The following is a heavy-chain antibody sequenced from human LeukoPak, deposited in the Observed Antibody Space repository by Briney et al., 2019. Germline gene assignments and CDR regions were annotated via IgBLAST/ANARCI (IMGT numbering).Heavy chain of an antibody. D-gene: IGHD2-21*02. V-gene: IGHV4-61*01. CDR1: GGSVSSGSYY. J-gene: IGHJ5*02. CDR2: IYYSGST. CDR3: ARGYCGGDCYSFDP. Sequence: SETLSLTCTVSGGSVSSGSYYWSWIRQPPGKGLEWIGYIYYSGSTNYNPSLKSRVTISVDTSRNQFSLKLSSVTAADTAVYYCARGYCGGDCYSFDPWGQGTLVTVSS.